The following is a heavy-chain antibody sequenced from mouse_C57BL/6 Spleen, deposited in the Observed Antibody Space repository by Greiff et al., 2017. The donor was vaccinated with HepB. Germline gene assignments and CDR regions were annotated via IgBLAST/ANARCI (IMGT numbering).Heavy chain of an antibody. V-gene: IGHV3-6*01. CDR1: GYSITSGYY. J-gene: IGHJ2*01. CDR2: ISYDGSN. D-gene: IGHD2-3*01. CDR3: ARANDGYSRFDY. Sequence: ESGPGLVKPSQSLSLTCSVTGYSITSGYYWNWIRQFPGNKLEWMGYISYDGSNNYNPSLKNRISITLDTSKNQFFLKLNSVTTEDTATYYCARANDGYSRFDYWGQGTTLTVSS.